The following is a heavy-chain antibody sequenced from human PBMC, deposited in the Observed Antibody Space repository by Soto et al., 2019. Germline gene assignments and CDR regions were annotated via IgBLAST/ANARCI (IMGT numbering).Heavy chain of an antibody. CDR3: AGAESITMVRGVIPRSFGY. Sequence: QVQLVQSGAEVKKPGSSVKVSCKASGGTFSSYTISWVRQAPGQGLEWMGRIIPILGIANYAQKFQGRVTITADKSTSTAYMELSSLRSEDTAVYYCAGAESITMVRGVIPRSFGYWGQGTLVTVSS. CDR1: GGTFSSYT. V-gene: IGHV1-69*02. D-gene: IGHD3-10*01. J-gene: IGHJ4*02. CDR2: IIPILGIA.